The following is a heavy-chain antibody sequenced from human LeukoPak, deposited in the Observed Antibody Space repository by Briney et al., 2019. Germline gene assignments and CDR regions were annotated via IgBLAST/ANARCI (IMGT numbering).Heavy chain of an antibody. J-gene: IGHJ4*02. V-gene: IGHV1-2*02. CDR1: GYTFTGYY. Sequence: ASVKVSCKASGYTFTGYYMHWVRQAPEQGLEWMGWINPNSGGTNYAQKFQGRVTMTRDTSTSTAYMELSRLRSDDTAVYYCARDYYDSSGYYTGFSYFDYWGQGTLVTVSS. CDR2: INPNSGGT. D-gene: IGHD3-22*01. CDR3: ARDYYDSSGYYTGFSYFDY.